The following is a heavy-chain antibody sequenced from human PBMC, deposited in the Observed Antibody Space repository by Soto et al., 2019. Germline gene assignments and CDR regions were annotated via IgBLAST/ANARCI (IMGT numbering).Heavy chain of an antibody. J-gene: IGHJ5*02. CDR1: GGTFSSYA. Sequence: SVKVSFKASGGTFSSYAISWVRQAPGQGLEWMGGIIPIFGTADYAQKFQGRVTITADESTSTAYMELSSLRSEDTAVYYCARHYSYGSSGHNWFDPWGQGTLVTVSS. D-gene: IGHD5-18*01. CDR2: IIPIFGTA. V-gene: IGHV1-69*13. CDR3: ARHYSYGSSGHNWFDP.